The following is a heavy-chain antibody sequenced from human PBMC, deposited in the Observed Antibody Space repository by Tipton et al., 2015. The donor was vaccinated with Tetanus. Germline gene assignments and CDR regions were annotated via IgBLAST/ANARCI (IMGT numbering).Heavy chain of an antibody. CDR2: INHSGST. CDR3: ARGPYSSSFGAFDI. Sequence: TLSLTCAVYGGSFSGYYWSWIRQPPGKGLEWIGEINHSGSTNYSPSLKSRVTISVDTSKNQFSLKLSSVTAADTAVYYCARGPYSSSFGAFDIWGQGAMVTVSS. V-gene: IGHV4-34*01. J-gene: IGHJ3*02. D-gene: IGHD6-6*01. CDR1: GGSFSGYY.